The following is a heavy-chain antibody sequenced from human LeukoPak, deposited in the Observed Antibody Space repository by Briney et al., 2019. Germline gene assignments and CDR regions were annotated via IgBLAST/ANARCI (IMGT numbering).Heavy chain of an antibody. D-gene: IGHD6-13*01. J-gene: IGHJ5*02. Sequence: ASETLSLTCTVSGGSISSYYWSWIRQPAGKGLEWIGRIYTSGSTNYNPSLKSRVTMSVDTSKNQFSLKLSSVTAADTAVYYCARSPYSSSWYPFAPWGQGTLVTVSS. V-gene: IGHV4-4*07. CDR2: IYTSGST. CDR1: GGSISSYY. CDR3: ARSPYSSSWYPFAP.